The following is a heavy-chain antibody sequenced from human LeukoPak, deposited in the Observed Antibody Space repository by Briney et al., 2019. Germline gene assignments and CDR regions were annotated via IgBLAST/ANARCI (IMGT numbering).Heavy chain of an antibody. CDR2: IYYSGST. CDR1: GGSISSGGYY. Sequence: SETLSLTCTVSGGSISSGGYYWSWIRQHPGKGLEWIGYIYYSGSTYYDPSLKSRVTISVDTSKNQFSLKLSSVTAADTAVYYCARGKLLRYFDWLSRTADAFDIWGQGTMVTVSS. D-gene: IGHD3-9*01. V-gene: IGHV4-31*03. J-gene: IGHJ3*02. CDR3: ARGKLLRYFDWLSRTADAFDI.